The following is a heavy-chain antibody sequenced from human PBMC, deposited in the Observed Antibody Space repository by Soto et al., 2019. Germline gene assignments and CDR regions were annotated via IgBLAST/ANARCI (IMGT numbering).Heavy chain of an antibody. Sequence: ASVKVSCKASGYTFTSYGISWVRQAPGQGLEWMGWISAYNGNTNYAQKLQGRVTMTTDTSTSTAYMELRSLRSDDTAVYYCARAALRFLEWFPDYFDYWGQGTLVTVSS. D-gene: IGHD3-3*01. CDR1: GYTFTSYG. CDR2: ISAYNGNT. J-gene: IGHJ4*02. V-gene: IGHV1-18*01. CDR3: ARAALRFLEWFPDYFDY.